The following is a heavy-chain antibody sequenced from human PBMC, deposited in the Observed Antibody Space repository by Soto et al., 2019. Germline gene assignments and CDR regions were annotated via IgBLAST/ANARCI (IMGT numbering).Heavy chain of an antibody. J-gene: IGHJ4*02. CDR2: VNHFGTT. V-gene: IGHV4-34*02. CDR1: GGAFSDYH. D-gene: IGHD2-2*01. Sequence: QVQFQHWGAGLLKPSETVSLTCAVNGGAFSDYHWTWIRQAPGNGLEWIWEVNHFGTTKYNPSLQIRVTISVDTSKNLFSLNLTSVTAADTALYYCARGPGPTRRSQPYFDHWCQGALVSVSS. CDR3: ARGPGPTRRSQPYFDH.